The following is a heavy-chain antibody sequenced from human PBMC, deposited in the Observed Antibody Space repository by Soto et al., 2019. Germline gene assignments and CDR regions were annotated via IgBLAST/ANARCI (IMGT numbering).Heavy chain of an antibody. Sequence: QVQLRESGPGLVKPSQTLSLTCTVSGGSINSGGYYWNWIRQHPGKGLEWIGYMYYSGSTYYNPCLRSRVILPPDPSVNHFSLWRSPVTAADRAVYFCARGYRQSGYSSSWVFDYWGQGTLVNVSS. D-gene: IGHD6-13*01. V-gene: IGHV4-31*03. J-gene: IGHJ4*02. CDR3: ARGYRQSGYSSSWVFDY. CDR2: MYYSGST. CDR1: GGSINSGGYY.